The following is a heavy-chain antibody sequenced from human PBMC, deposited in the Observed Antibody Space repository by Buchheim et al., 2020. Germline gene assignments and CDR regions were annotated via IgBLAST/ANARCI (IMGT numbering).Heavy chain of an antibody. CDR3: ARVRSEGTLDY. D-gene: IGHD1-7*01. J-gene: IGHJ4*02. Sequence: QVRLQQWGAGLLKPSETLSLTCAVSDDSFSNNYWSWIRQAPGKGLEWIGYIYYSGSTYYNPSLKSRVTISVDTSKNQFSLKLSSVTAADTAVYYCARVRSEGTLDYWGQGTL. CDR2: IYYSGST. CDR1: DDSFSNNY. V-gene: IGHV4-59*06.